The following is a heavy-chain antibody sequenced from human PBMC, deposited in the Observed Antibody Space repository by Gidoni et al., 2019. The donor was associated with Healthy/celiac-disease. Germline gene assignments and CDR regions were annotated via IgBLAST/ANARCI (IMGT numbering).Heavy chain of an antibody. V-gene: IGHV3-49*05. CDR1: GFTFGDYA. CDR3: TNLIVPAATDYYYGMDV. CDR2: IRSKAYGGTT. J-gene: IGHJ6*02. D-gene: IGHD2-2*01. Sequence: EVQLVESGGGLVKPGRSLRLSCTAYGFTFGDYAMSWFRQAPGKGLEWVGFIRSKAYGGTTEYAASVKGRFTISRDDSKSIAYLQMNSLKTEDTAVYYCTNLIVPAATDYYYGMDVWGQGTTVTVSS.